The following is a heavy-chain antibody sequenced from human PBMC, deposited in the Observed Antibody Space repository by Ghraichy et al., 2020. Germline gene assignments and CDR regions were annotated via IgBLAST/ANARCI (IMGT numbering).Heavy chain of an antibody. CDR2: IYHSGSP. D-gene: IGHD1-20*01. CDR3: ASGNNWNDVDF. Sequence: ETLFLTCTVSGGSISSYYWSWIRQPPGKGLEWMGYIYHSGSPNYNPSLKSRVTISIDTSKNQFSLKLSSVTAADTAVYYCASGNNWNDVDFWGQGTLVTVSS. J-gene: IGHJ4*02. V-gene: IGHV4-59*08. CDR1: GGSISSYY.